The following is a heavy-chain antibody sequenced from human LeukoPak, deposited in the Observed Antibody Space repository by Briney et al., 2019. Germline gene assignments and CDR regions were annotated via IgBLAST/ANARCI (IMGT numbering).Heavy chain of an antibody. Sequence: SETLSLTCTVSGGSISSYYWSWIRQPPGKGLEWIGYIYYSGSTNYNPSLKSRVTISVHTSKNQFSLKLSSVTAADTAVYYCARVGAMYYYGSEPHWFDPWGQGTLVTVSS. CDR3: ARVGAMYYYGSEPHWFDP. CDR1: GGSISSYY. D-gene: IGHD3-10*01. J-gene: IGHJ5*02. V-gene: IGHV4-59*01. CDR2: IYYSGST.